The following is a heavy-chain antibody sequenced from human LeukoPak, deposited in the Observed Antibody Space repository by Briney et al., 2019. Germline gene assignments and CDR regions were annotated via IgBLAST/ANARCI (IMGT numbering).Heavy chain of an antibody. V-gene: IGHV3-23*01. CDR3: AKRPLIVDTTMAIFDY. D-gene: IGHD5-18*01. CDR1: GFIFSSYA. J-gene: IGHJ4*02. CDR2: IISGGST. Sequence: GGSLRLSCAASGFIFSSYAMSWVRQAPGKGLEWVSTIISGGSTYYADSVKGRFTISRDNSKNTLYLQMNSLRAEDTAVYYCAKRPLIVDTTMAIFDYWGQGTLVTVSS.